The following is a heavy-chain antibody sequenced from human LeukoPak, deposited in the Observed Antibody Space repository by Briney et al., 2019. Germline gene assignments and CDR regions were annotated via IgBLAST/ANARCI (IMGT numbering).Heavy chain of an antibody. CDR1: EYTFTSHD. J-gene: IGHJ3*01. Sequence: GASVKVSCKAFEYTFTSHDINWVRQAAGQGLEWMGWMNPHSGNTGSAQKFQARVTFTRNTSMSTAYMELSSLRSEDTAMYYCVRVGGSPRLVWGQGTMVTVS. D-gene: IGHD4-23*01. CDR3: VRVGGSPRLV. CDR2: MNPHSGNT. V-gene: IGHV1-8*03.